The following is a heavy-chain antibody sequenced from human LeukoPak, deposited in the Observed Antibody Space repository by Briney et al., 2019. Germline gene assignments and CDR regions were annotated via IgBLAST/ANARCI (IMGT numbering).Heavy chain of an antibody. CDR3: AKRGGGTMFAFDI. CDR2: ISYDGSNK. D-gene: IGHD3-10*02. V-gene: IGHV3-30-3*02. CDR1: GFTFSSYA. Sequence: GRSLRLSCAASGFTFSSYAMHWVRQAPGKGLEWVAVISYDGSNKYYADSVKGRFTIFRDNSKNILYLQMNSLRAEDTAIYYCAKRGGGTMFAFDIWGQGTMVTVSS. J-gene: IGHJ3*02.